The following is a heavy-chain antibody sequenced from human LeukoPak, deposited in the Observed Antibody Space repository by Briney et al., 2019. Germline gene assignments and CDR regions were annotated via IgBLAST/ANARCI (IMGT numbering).Heavy chain of an antibody. Sequence: GTSLRLSCAASGFTFSSNFMHWGRQAPDKGLEWVAFISNDGSNKNYIDSVKGRFTISRDNSKNTLYLQMNSLRVEDTAVYFCVKDRSNTWSFDYWGQGTVDTVSS. D-gene: IGHD6-13*01. J-gene: IGHJ4*02. CDR1: GFTFSSNF. V-gene: IGHV3-30*18. CDR2: ISNDGSNK. CDR3: VKDRSNTWSFDY.